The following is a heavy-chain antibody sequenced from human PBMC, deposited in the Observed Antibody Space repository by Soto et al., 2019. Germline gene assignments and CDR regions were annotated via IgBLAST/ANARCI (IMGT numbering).Heavy chain of an antibody. CDR3: ARVPYYYDSSAHQSLYHFDY. D-gene: IGHD3-22*01. Sequence: PSETLSLTCTVSGGSVSSGSYYWSWIRQPPGKGLEWIGYIYYSGSTNYNASLKSRVTISVDTSKNQFSLKLSSVTAADTAVYYCARVPYYYDSSAHQSLYHFDYWGQGTLVTVSS. CDR1: GGSVSSGSYY. CDR2: IYYSGST. J-gene: IGHJ4*02. V-gene: IGHV4-61*01.